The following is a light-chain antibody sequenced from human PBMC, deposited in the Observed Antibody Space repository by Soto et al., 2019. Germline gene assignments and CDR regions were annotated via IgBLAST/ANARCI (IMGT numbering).Light chain of an antibody. Sequence: QSALTQPRSVSGSPGQSVTISFTGTSSDVGGYNYVSWYHQLPGKAPKLIIYDVSQRPSGVPDRFSGSKSGNTASLTISGLQADDEADYYCCSYALSYPNYVFGTGTKLTVL. V-gene: IGLV2-11*01. CDR1: SSDVGGYNY. CDR2: DVS. CDR3: CSYALSYPNYV. J-gene: IGLJ1*01.